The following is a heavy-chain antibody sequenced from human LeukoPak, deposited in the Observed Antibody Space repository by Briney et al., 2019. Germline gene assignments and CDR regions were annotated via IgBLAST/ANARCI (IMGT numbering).Heavy chain of an antibody. CDR3: AKTSSSWYEIHYFDY. Sequence: PGGSLRLSCAASGFTFSSYAMSWVRQAPGKGLEWVSAISGSGGSTYYADSVEGRFTISRDNSKNTLYLQMNSLRAEDTAVYYCAKTSSSWYEIHYFDYWGQGTLVTVSS. D-gene: IGHD6-13*01. V-gene: IGHV3-23*01. CDR1: GFTFSSYA. CDR2: ISGSGGST. J-gene: IGHJ4*02.